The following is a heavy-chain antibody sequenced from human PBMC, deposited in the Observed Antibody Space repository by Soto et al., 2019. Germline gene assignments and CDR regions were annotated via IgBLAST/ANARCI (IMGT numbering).Heavy chain of an antibody. D-gene: IGHD2-21*02. CDR1: GFTFSSYS. J-gene: IGHJ3*02. Sequence: PGGSLRLSCAASGFTFSSYSMNWVRQAPGKGLEWVSSISSSSSYIYYADSVKGRFTISRDNAKNSLYLQMNSLRAEDTAVYCCARDRWRLQNAFDIWGQGTMVTVSS. CDR2: ISSSSSYI. V-gene: IGHV3-21*01. CDR3: ARDRWRLQNAFDI.